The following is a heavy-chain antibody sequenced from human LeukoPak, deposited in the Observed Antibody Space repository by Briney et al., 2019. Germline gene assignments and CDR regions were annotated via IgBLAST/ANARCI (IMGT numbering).Heavy chain of an antibody. Sequence: SETLSLTCAVYGGSFSGYYWSWIRQPPGKGLEWIGEINHSGSTNYNPSLKSRVTISVDTSKNQFSLKLSSVTAADTAVYYCARGPNRYCSGGSCYSRYYYYYYYMDVWGKGTTVTVSS. CDR1: GGSFSGYY. CDR3: ARGPNRYCSGGSCYSRYYYYYYYMDV. CDR2: INHSGST. D-gene: IGHD2-15*01. J-gene: IGHJ6*03. V-gene: IGHV4-34*01.